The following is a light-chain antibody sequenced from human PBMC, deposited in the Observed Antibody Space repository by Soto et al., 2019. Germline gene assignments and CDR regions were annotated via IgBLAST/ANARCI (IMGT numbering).Light chain of an antibody. J-gene: IGKJ2*01. CDR2: GAS. CDR1: QSVSSN. V-gene: IGKV3-15*01. CDR3: QQYNNWYT. Sequence: EIVMTQSPATLSVSPGERATLSCRASQSVSSNLAWYQQKPGQAPRLLIYGASTRATAITARFSGSGSGTESTLTISSLQSEDSAVYYCQQYNNWYTFGQGTKVDIK.